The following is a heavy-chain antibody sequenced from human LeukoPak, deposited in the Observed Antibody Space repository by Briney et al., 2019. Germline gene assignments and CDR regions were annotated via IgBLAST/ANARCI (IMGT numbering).Heavy chain of an antibody. J-gene: IGHJ6*02. V-gene: IGHV4-31*03. Sequence: PSETLSLTCTVSGGSISSGGYYWSWIRQHPGKGLEWIGYIYYSGSTYYNPSLKSRVTISVDTSKNQFSLKLSSVTAADTAVYYCARDSAWPYYGMDVWGQGTTVTVSS. CDR1: GGSISSGGYY. CDR2: IYYSGST. D-gene: IGHD1-26*01. CDR3: ARDSAWPYYGMDV.